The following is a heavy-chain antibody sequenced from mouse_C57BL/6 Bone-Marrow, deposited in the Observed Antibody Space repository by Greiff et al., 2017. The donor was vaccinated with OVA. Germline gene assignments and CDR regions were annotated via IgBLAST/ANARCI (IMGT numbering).Heavy chain of an antibody. CDR2: IDPEAGET. Sequence: EVKLQQSGAELVKPGASVKLSCTASGFNIKDYYMHWVKQRTEQGLEWIGRIDPEAGETKYAQKFQGKATITADTSSNTAYLEISSLTSEDTAVYYCAHCYGESWFAYWGQGTLVTVSA. V-gene: IGHV14-2*01. D-gene: IGHD2-12*01. J-gene: IGHJ3*01. CDR3: AHCYGESWFAY. CDR1: GFNIKDYY.